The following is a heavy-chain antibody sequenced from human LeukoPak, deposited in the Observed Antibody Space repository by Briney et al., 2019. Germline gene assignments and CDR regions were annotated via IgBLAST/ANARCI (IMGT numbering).Heavy chain of an antibody. J-gene: IGHJ4*02. CDR3: ARDPSISLLWFGEFLY. CDR2: IYYSGST. V-gene: IGHV4-39*07. CDR1: GGSISSSSYY. D-gene: IGHD3-10*01. Sequence: SETLSLTCTVSGGSISSSSYYWGWIRQPPGKGLEWIGSIYYSGSTYYNPSLKSRVTISVDTSKNQFSLKLSSVTAADTAVYYCARDPSISLLWFGEFLYWGQGTLVTVSS.